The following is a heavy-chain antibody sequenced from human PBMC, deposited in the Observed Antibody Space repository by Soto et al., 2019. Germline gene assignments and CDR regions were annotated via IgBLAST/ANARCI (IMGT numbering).Heavy chain of an antibody. CDR2: IYYNGNT. CDR3: TRANWYSEY. D-gene: IGHD7-27*01. J-gene: IGHJ4*02. CDR1: GGSISNHY. V-gene: IGHV4-59*11. Sequence: ASETLSLTCSVSGGSISNHYWSWIRQPPGKGLEWIGYIYYNGNTNYNPSLKSRVNMSVDTSRNQISLKLTTVTAADTAVYYCTRANWYSEYWGQGTLVTVSS.